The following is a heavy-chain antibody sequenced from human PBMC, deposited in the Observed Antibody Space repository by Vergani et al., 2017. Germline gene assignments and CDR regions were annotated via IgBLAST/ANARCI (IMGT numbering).Heavy chain of an antibody. CDR2: IYHSGST. J-gene: IGHJ5*02. V-gene: IGHV4-38-2*01. Sequence: QVQLQESGPGLVKPSETLSLTCAVSGYSISSGYYWGWIRQPPGKGLEWIGSIYHSGSTYYNPSLKSRVTISVDTSKNQFSLKLSSVTAADTAVYYCARKNDIGTGYYITTNWFDPWGQGTLVTVSS. D-gene: IGHD3-9*01. CDR3: ARKNDIGTGYYITTNWFDP. CDR1: GYSISSGYY.